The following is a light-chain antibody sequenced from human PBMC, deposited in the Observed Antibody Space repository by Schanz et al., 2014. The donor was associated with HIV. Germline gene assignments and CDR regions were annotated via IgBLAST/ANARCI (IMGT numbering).Light chain of an antibody. CDR3: SSYTSSSTLV. CDR2: DVS. CDR1: SSDVGGYNY. V-gene: IGLV2-14*03. Sequence: QSALTQPASVSGSPGQSINISCTGTSSDVGGYNYVSWYQQHPGKAPKLMIYDVSNRPSGVSNRFSGSKSGNTASLTISGLQAEDEADYYCSSYTSSSTLVFGGGTKLTGL. J-gene: IGLJ3*02.